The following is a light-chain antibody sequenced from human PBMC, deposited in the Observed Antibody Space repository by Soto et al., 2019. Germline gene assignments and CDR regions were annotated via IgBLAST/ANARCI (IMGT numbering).Light chain of an antibody. Sequence: DIQLTQSPSFLSASVGDRVTITCRASQGISSYLAWYQQKPVKAPKLQIYAASTLQSGVPSSFSGSGSGTEFTLTNSSLQPKDFAAYYCQQLKSYPYTFGQGTKLEIK. CDR2: AAS. J-gene: IGKJ2*01. CDR3: QQLKSYPYT. V-gene: IGKV1-9*01. CDR1: QGISSY.